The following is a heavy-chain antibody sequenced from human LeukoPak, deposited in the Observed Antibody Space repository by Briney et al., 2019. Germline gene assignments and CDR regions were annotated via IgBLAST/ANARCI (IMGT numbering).Heavy chain of an antibody. CDR3: AKVADYSNYYYYYYMDV. Sequence: GGSLRLSCAASGFTFSSYAMSWVPQAPGEGLEWVSAICGSGGSTYYADSVKGRFTIPRDNSKNTLYLQMNSLRAEDAAVYYCAKVADYSNYYYYYYMDVWGKGTTVTVSS. CDR1: GFTFSSYA. V-gene: IGHV3-23*01. CDR2: ICGSGGST. D-gene: IGHD4-11*01. J-gene: IGHJ6*03.